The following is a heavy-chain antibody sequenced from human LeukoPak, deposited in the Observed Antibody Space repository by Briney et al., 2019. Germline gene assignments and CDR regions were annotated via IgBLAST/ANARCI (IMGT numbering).Heavy chain of an antibody. Sequence: SETLSLTCTVSGGSISSYYWSWIRQPPGKGLEWIGYTYYSGSTNYNPSLKSRVTISVDTSKNQFSLKLSSVTAADTAVYYCARVRGDFWSGYLGSFDYWGQGTLVTVSS. CDR3: ARVRGDFWSGYLGSFDY. J-gene: IGHJ4*02. V-gene: IGHV4-59*01. D-gene: IGHD3-3*01. CDR1: GGSISSYY. CDR2: TYYSGST.